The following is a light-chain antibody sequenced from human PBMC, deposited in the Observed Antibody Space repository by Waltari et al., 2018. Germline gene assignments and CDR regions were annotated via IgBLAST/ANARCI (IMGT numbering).Light chain of an antibody. V-gene: IGLV3-1*01. CDR1: KLGDKY. Sequence: SYELTQPPSVSVSPGQTASITCSGEKLGDKYACWYQQRPGQSPVVVIYQDNKRPSGIPDRFSGSNSGNTATLTISGTQAMDEADYYCQTWDSSTGVFGGGTKLTVL. J-gene: IGLJ2*01. CDR3: QTWDSSTGV. CDR2: QDN.